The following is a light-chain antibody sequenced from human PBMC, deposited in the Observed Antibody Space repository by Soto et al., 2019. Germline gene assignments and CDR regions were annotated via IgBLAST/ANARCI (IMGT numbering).Light chain of an antibody. CDR1: QSVSSY. CDR3: HQRINWPRT. CDR2: DAS. Sequence: DIVLPQYPATLSLSPGERATLSCRASQSVSSYLAWYQQKPGKAPRLLIYDASNRATGIPARFSGSGSGTDFTLTISSLGPEDSAVYYCHQRINWPRTFGQGTKLEIK. V-gene: IGKV3-11*01. J-gene: IGKJ2*01.